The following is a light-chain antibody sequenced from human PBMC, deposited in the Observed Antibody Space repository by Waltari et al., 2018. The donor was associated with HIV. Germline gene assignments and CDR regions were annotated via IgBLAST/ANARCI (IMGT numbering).Light chain of an antibody. CDR2: EVS. J-gene: IGLJ3*02. Sequence: QSALTQPASVSGSPGQSITISCTGTSSDVGRYKYVSWYPQHPGKAPKLIVYEVSNRPSGVSNRFSGSKSGNTASLTISGLQAEDEADYYCSSYTGSSTLWVFGGGTKLTVL. V-gene: IGLV2-14*01. CDR3: SSYTGSSTLWV. CDR1: SSDVGRYKY.